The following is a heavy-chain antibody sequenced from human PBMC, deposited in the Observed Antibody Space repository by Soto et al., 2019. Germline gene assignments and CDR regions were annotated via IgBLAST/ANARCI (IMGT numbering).Heavy chain of an antibody. Sequence: GGSLRLSCAASGFTFSSYAMHWVRQAPGKGLEWVAVISYDGSNKYYADSVKGRFTISRDNSKNTLYLQMNSLRAEDTAVYYCARASSDIVLMVYAHRYSDPLDYWGQGTLVTVSS. J-gene: IGHJ4*02. CDR1: GFTFSSYA. CDR3: ARASSDIVLMVYAHRYSDPLDY. CDR2: ISYDGSNK. D-gene: IGHD2-8*01. V-gene: IGHV3-30-3*01.